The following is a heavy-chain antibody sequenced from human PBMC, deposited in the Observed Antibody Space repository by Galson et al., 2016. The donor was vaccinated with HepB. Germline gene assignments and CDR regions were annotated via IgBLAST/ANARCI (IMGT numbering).Heavy chain of an antibody. CDR2: TSHSGNT. Sequence: SETLSLTCAVSSDSINSKNWWSWVRQPPGKGLEWIGETSHSGNTNYSPSLKSRVTISLDKSKNQFSLNLKYKTAADTAVYYCASNRGGGSYFDSWGQGILVTVSS. D-gene: IGHD3-16*01. V-gene: IGHV4-4*02. CDR1: SDSINSKNW. J-gene: IGHJ4*02. CDR3: ASNRGGGSYFDS.